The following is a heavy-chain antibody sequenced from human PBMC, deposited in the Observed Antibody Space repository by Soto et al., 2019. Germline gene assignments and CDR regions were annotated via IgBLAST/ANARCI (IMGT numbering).Heavy chain of an antibody. CDR2: PYYSGGA. Sequence: QVQLQESGPGLVKPSQTLSLICTVSGGSFSSGGFSWNWIPQHPGQGLEWSGHPYYSGGAKYNPYLKSRVAFSVDPSKNQFSLDLNSLTAADTAVYYCARVYGVVVAQHFDSWGRGTLVTVSS. CDR3: ARVYGVVVAQHFDS. J-gene: IGHJ3*02. V-gene: IGHV4-31*03. CDR1: GGSFSSGGFS. D-gene: IGHD4-17*01.